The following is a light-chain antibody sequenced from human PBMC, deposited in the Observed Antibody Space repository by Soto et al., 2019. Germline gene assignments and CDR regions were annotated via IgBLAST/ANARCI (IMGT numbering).Light chain of an antibody. CDR3: MQGKHWPPT. J-gene: IGKJ5*01. CDR2: KVS. CDR1: QSLVHNDGNTY. Sequence: EIVMTQPPLSSPVTLGQAASISCRSSQSLVHNDGNTYLSWFQQRPGQPPRLLIYKVSDRFSGVPDRFSGSGAGTDFTLTISRVEAEDVGVYYCMQGKHWPPTFGQGTRLEIK. V-gene: IGKV2-24*01.